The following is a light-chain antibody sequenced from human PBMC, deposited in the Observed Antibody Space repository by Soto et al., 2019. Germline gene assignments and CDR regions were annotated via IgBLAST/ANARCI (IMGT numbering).Light chain of an antibody. Sequence: EIVMPQSPATMSVSPGESSTLSGRASPSVSSNLAWYQQKPGQAHRLLIYGASTGATGIPARFSGSGSGTEFTLTISSLQSEEVASYYCKNHNSAPITVGQGTRLEIK. CDR1: PSVSSN. CDR2: GAS. V-gene: IGKV3-15*01. CDR3: KNHNSAPIT. J-gene: IGKJ5*01.